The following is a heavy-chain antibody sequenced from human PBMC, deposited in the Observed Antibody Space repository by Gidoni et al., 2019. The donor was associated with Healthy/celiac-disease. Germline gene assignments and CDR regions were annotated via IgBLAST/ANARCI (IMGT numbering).Heavy chain of an antibody. D-gene: IGHD3-22*01. CDR1: GFPFSSYS. CDR3: ARGHYYDSSGYGY. CDR2: ISSSSMYI. Sequence: DVQLVESGGGLVKPGGSLRLSCAASGFPFSSYSMNWFRQVPGNGLGWVSSISSSSMYIYYADSLKGRFTISRDNAKNSLYLQMNSLRAEDTAVYYCARGHYYDSSGYGYWGQGTLVTVSS. V-gene: IGHV3-21*01. J-gene: IGHJ4*02.